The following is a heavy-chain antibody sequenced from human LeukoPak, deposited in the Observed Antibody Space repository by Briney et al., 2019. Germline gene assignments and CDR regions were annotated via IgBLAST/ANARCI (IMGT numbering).Heavy chain of an antibody. Sequence: GGSLRLSCAASGFTFSSYSMNWVRQAPGEGLEWVSSISSSSYIYYADSVKGRFTISRDNAKNSLYLQMNSLRAEDTAVYYCARDARAAAGTFPLDYWGQGTLVTVSS. CDR1: GFTFSSYS. D-gene: IGHD6-13*01. CDR2: ISSSSYI. V-gene: IGHV3-21*01. J-gene: IGHJ4*02. CDR3: ARDARAAAGTFPLDY.